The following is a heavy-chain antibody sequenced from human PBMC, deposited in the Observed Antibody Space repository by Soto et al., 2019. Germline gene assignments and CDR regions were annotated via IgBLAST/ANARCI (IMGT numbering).Heavy chain of an antibody. CDR2: INSDGSST. J-gene: IGHJ4*02. V-gene: IGHV3-74*01. Sequence: PGGSLRLSCAASGFTFSSYWMHWVRQAPGKGLVWVSRINSDGSSTNYADSVKGRFTISRDNAKNTLYLQMNSLRAEDTAVYYCVRVFDTYYFDLWGQGNMVTVSS. CDR1: GFTFSSYW. D-gene: IGHD3-9*01. CDR3: VRVFDTYYFDL.